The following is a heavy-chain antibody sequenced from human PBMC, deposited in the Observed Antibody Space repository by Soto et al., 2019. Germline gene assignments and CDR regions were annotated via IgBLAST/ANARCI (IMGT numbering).Heavy chain of an antibody. CDR1: GFTFSSYS. D-gene: IGHD3-9*01. J-gene: IGHJ6*02. CDR3: ARDYEYYDILTGTYYYYGMDV. Sequence: PGGSLRLSCAASGFTFSSYSMNWVRQAPGKGLEWVSSISSSSSYIYYADSVKGRFTISRDNAKNSLYLQMNSLRAEDTAVYYCARDYEYYDILTGTYYYYGMDVWGQGTTVTVS. CDR2: ISSSSSYI. V-gene: IGHV3-21*01.